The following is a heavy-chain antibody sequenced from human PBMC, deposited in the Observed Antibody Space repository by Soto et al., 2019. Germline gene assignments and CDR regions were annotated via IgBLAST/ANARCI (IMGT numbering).Heavy chain of an antibody. Sequence: ASVKVSCKASGYVFSNYFMHWVRQAPGQGLEWMGIINPSGGSTSYAQKFQGRVTMTRDTSTSTVYMELSSLRSEDTAVYYCARDIAAAANYYYYGMDVWGQGTTVTVSS. V-gene: IGHV1-46*01. CDR3: ARDIAAAANYYYYGMDV. J-gene: IGHJ6*02. CDR1: GYVFSNYF. D-gene: IGHD6-13*01. CDR2: INPSGGST.